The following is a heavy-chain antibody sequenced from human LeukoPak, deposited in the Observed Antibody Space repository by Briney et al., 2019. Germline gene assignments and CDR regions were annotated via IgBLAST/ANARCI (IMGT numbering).Heavy chain of an antibody. CDR1: GFTFSSYA. CDR2: ISYDGSNK. D-gene: IGHD5-24*01. CDR3: AKMGWLQDAFDI. V-gene: IGHV3-30-3*02. J-gene: IGHJ3*02. Sequence: PGGSLRLSCAASGFTFSSYAMHWVRQAPGKGLEWVAVISYDGSNKYYADSVKGRFTISRDNSKNTLYLQMNSLRAEDTAVYYCAKMGWLQDAFDIWGQGTMVTVSS.